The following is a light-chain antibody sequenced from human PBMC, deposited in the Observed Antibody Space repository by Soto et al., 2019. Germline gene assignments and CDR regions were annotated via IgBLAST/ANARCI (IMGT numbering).Light chain of an antibody. CDR2: SNN. CDR3: AAWDDSLNGPL. CDR1: SSNIGSNT. Sequence: QSVLTQPPSASGTPGQRVTISCSGSSSNIGSNTVNWYQQLPGTAPKLLIYSNNQRPSGGVTDRFSASKSGTSASLAISGLRSEDEADYYCAAWDDSLNGPLFGGGTKLTVL. V-gene: IGLV1-44*01. J-gene: IGLJ2*01.